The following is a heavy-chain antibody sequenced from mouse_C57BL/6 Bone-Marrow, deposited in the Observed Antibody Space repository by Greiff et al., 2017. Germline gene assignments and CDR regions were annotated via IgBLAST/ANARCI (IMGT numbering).Heavy chain of an antibody. CDR2: IWSGGST. D-gene: IGHD2-4*01. CDR1: GFSLTSYG. J-gene: IGHJ4*01. V-gene: IGHV2-2*01. Sequence: QVQLQQSGPGLVQPSQSLSITCTVSGFSLTSYGVHWVRQSPGKGLEWLGVIWSGGSTDYNAAFISRLSISKDNSKSQVFFKMNSLQADDTAIYYCAILTMITTEFGYAMDYWGQGTSVTVSS. CDR3: AILTMITTEFGYAMDY.